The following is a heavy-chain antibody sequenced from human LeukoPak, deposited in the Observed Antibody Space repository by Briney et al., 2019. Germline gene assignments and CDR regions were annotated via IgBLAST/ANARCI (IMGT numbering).Heavy chain of an antibody. V-gene: IGHV3-7*03. CDR3: AKDIFSLTMIVSGYSPIDY. Sequence: PGGSLRLSCAASGFMFSSYWMTWVRQAPEKGLEWVANIKQGGSENSYVDSVKGRFTISRDNAKNSLYLQMNSLRAEDAALYYCAKDIFSLTMIVSGYSPIDYWGQGTLVTVSS. J-gene: IGHJ4*02. D-gene: IGHD3-22*01. CDR1: GFMFSSYW. CDR2: IKQGGSEN.